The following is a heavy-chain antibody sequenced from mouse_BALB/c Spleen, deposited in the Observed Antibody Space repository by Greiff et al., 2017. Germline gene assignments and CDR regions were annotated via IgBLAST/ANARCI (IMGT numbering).Heavy chain of an antibody. CDR2: ISSGSSTI. D-gene: IGHD2-3*01. CDR3: ARGEDGYYLAWFAY. V-gene: IGHV5-17*02. CDR1: GFTFSSFG. J-gene: IGHJ3*01. Sequence: EVQRVESGGGLVQPGGSRKLSCAASGFTFSSFGMHWVRQAPEKGLEWVAYISSGSSTIYYADTVKGRFTISRDNPKNTLFRQMTSLRSEDTAMYYCARGEDGYYLAWFAYWGQGTLVTVSA.